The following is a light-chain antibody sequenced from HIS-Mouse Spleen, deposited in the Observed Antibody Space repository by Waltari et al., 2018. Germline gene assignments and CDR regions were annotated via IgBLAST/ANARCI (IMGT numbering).Light chain of an antibody. Sequence: DIQLTQSPSFLSASVGHRVTITCRASQGISSYLAWYQQKPGKPPKLLIYAASTLQSGVPSRFSGSGSGTEFTLTISSLQPEDFATYYCQQLNSYPPTFGQGTKVEIK. CDR3: QQLNSYPPT. J-gene: IGKJ1*01. CDR2: AAS. CDR1: QGISSY. V-gene: IGKV1-9*01.